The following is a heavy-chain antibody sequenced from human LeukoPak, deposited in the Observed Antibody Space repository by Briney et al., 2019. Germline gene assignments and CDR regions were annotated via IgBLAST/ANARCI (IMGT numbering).Heavy chain of an antibody. CDR1: GFTFDDYA. CDR2: ISWNSGSI. Sequence: PGGSLRLSCAASGFTFDDYAMHWVRQAPGKGLEWVSGISWNSGSIGYADSVKGRFTISRDNAKNSLYLQMNSLRAEDTALYYCAKSHSTKWELLPDYWGQGTPVTVSS. CDR3: AKSHSTKWELLPDY. V-gene: IGHV3-9*01. D-gene: IGHD1-26*01. J-gene: IGHJ4*02.